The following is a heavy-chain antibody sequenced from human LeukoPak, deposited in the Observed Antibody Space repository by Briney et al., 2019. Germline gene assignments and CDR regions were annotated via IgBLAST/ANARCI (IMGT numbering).Heavy chain of an antibody. CDR3: AKDFLSYCSGGNCYPFYFDY. D-gene: IGHD2-15*01. CDR2: IRSDGSNK. Sequence: PGGSLRLSCAASGFTFRNYGMHWVRQAPGKGLEWVAFIRSDGSNKFYADSVKGPFTISRDNSKNTLYLQMNSLRAEDTDLYYCAKDFLSYCSGGNCYPFYFDYWGQGTLVTVSS. CDR1: GFTFRNYG. J-gene: IGHJ4*02. V-gene: IGHV3-30*02.